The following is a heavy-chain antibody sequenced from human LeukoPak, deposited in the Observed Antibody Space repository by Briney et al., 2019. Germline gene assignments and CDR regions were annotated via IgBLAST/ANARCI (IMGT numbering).Heavy chain of an antibody. CDR3: ARRFNYYDSSGYYEGFYFDY. CDR1: GYTFTSYG. D-gene: IGHD3-22*01. CDR2: ISAY. Sequence: ASVKVSCKASGYTFTSYGISWVRQAPGQGLEWMGWISAYAQKFQGRVTMTTDTSTSTAYMELRSLRSDDTVVYYCARRFNYYDSSGYYEGFYFDYWGQGTLVTVSP. V-gene: IGHV1-18*01. J-gene: IGHJ4*02.